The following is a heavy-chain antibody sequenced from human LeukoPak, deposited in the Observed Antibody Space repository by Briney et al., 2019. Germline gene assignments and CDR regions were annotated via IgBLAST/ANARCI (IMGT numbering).Heavy chain of an antibody. V-gene: IGHV3-9*01. CDR1: GFTFDEFA. CDR2: ISWNSGSM. D-gene: IGHD1/OR15-1a*01. Sequence: PGGSLRLSCAASGFTFDEFAVHWVRQAPGKGLEWVSGISWNSGSMDYADSVKGRFTISGDNAKNSLYLQMNSLRPEDTAFYYCAKDRLEQHNGYFDLWGRGTLVTVSS. J-gene: IGHJ2*01. CDR3: AKDRLEQHNGYFDL.